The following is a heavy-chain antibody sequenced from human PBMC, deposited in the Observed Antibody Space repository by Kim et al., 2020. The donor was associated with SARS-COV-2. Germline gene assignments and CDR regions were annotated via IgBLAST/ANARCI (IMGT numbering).Heavy chain of an antibody. Sequence: SETLSLTCTVSGGSISSSSYYWGWIRQPPGKGLEWIGSIYYSGSTYYNPSLKSRVTISVDTSKNQFSLKLSSVTAADTAVYYCARDRDYDILTGVDYWGQGTLVTVSS. D-gene: IGHD3-9*01. V-gene: IGHV4-39*07. CDR1: GGSISSSSYY. CDR3: ARDRDYDILTGVDY. J-gene: IGHJ4*02. CDR2: IYYSGST.